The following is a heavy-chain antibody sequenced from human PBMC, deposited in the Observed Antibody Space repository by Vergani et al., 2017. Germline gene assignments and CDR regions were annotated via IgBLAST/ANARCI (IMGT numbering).Heavy chain of an antibody. CDR3: ARDRTYGSGRYYFDY. CDR2: IWYDGSNK. CDR1: GFTFSSYG. Sequence: QVQLVESGGGVVQPGRSLRLSCAASGFTFSSYGMHWVRQAPGKGLEWVAVIWYDGSNKYYADSVKGRFTISRDNSKNTLYLQMNSLRAEDTAVYYCARDRTYGSGRYYFDYWGQGTLVTVSS. D-gene: IGHD3-10*01. V-gene: IGHV3-33*01. J-gene: IGHJ4*02.